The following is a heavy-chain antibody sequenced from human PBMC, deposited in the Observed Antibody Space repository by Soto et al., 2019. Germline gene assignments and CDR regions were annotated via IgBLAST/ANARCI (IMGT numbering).Heavy chain of an antibody. J-gene: IGHJ4*02. V-gene: IGHV1-2*02. CDR3: ARDGIHVKPGQWLAFGF. CDR1: GYSITGYY. D-gene: IGHD6-19*01. Sequence: GASLKVSCKASGYSITGYYMHWVRQAPGQGLEWMGWINPNSGGTNYAQKFQGRVTMTRDTSISTAYMELSRLRSDDTAVYYCARDGIHVKPGQWLAFGFSGQGILGT. CDR2: INPNSGGT.